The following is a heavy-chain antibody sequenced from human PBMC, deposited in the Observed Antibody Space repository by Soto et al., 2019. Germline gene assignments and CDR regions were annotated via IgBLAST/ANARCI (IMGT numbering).Heavy chain of an antibody. D-gene: IGHD3-9*01. Sequence: SETLSLTCTVSGGSISSYYWSWIRQPLGKGLEWIGYIYYSGSTNYNPSLKSRVTISVDTSKNQFSLKLSSVTAADTAVYYCAKNVWGITIFGGMDVWGQGTTVTVSS. CDR1: GGSISSYY. J-gene: IGHJ6*02. V-gene: IGHV4-59*12. CDR2: IYYSGST. CDR3: AKNVWGITIFGGMDV.